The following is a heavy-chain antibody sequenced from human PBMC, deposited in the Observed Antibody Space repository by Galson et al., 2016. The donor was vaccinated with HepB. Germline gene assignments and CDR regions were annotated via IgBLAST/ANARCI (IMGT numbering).Heavy chain of an antibody. CDR3: AGDGSSTTYYYYGLDG. J-gene: IGHJ6*02. V-gene: IGHV4-39*07. CDR1: GDSISSSSYY. Sequence: SETLSLTCNVSGDSISSSSYYWAWIRQPPGKGLEWIGSIDYSGKAHYNPSHKSRVTISVDTSNNQFSLKLSSVAAADTAVYYCAGDGSSTTYYYYGLDGWGQGTPVTVSS. D-gene: IGHD6-6*01. CDR2: IDYSGKA.